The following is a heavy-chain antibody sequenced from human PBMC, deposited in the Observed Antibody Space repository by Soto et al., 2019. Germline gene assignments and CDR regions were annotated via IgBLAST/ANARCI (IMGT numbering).Heavy chain of an antibody. J-gene: IGHJ4*02. CDR2: ISGGGGYI. V-gene: IGHV3-23*01. CDR3: AKNPGYYYDSTGYHFGY. Sequence: GSLRLSCAASGFTFSTYAMSWVRQAPRKGLEWVSTISGGGGYIYYADSVKGRFTISRDDSKNMLYLQMNSLRAEDTAVYYCAKNPGYYYDSTGYHFGYWGQGTLVTVSS. CDR1: GFTFSTYA. D-gene: IGHD3-22*01.